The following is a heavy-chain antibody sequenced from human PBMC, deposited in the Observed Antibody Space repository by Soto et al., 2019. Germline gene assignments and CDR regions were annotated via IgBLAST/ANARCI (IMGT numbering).Heavy chain of an antibody. V-gene: IGHV3-23*01. J-gene: IGHJ4*02. Sequence: GGSLRLSCAASGFTFSSYAMSWVRQAPGKGLEWVSAISGSGGSTYYADSVKGRFTISRDNSKNTLYLQMNSLRAEDTAVYYCAKDDHDILTGPWYYFDYWGQGTLVTVSS. D-gene: IGHD3-9*01. CDR2: ISGSGGST. CDR3: AKDDHDILTGPWYYFDY. CDR1: GFTFSSYA.